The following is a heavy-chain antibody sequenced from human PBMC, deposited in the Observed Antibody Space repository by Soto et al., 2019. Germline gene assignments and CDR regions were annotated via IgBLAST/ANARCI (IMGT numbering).Heavy chain of an antibody. CDR2: IIPIIGPA. CDR3: ARDLGTTLAGPHRRDTYAWLDP. CDR1: GGTFTYYG. V-gene: IGHV1-69*01. J-gene: IGHJ5*02. D-gene: IGHD5-18*01. Sequence: QVQLVQSGAEVKRPGSSVKLSCKASGGTFTYYGISWVRQAPGQGLEWMGGIIPIIGPATYAQKFQGRLTITADQSTSTAYMELSSLGSEDTALYYCARDLGTTLAGPHRRDTYAWLDPWGQGTLDTVSS.